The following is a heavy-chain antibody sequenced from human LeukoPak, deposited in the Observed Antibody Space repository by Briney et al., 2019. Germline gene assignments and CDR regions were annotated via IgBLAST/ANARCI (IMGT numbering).Heavy chain of an antibody. CDR1: GFTFSTYT. J-gene: IGHJ4*02. CDR3: ARDQFGGY. D-gene: IGHD3-10*01. CDR2: ISSSSSAI. V-gene: IGHV3-21*01. Sequence: PGGSLRLSCAASGFTFSTYTMSWVRQGPGKGLEWVSSISSSSSAIYYADSVKGRFTISRDTAKNSLYLQMNSLRAEDTAVYYCARDQFGGYWGQGTLVTVSS.